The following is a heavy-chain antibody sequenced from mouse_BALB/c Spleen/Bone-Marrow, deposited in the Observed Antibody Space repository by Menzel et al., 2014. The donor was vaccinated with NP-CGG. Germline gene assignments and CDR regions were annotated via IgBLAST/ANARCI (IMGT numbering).Heavy chain of an antibody. Sequence: VQLQQPGPELVKPGTSVKMSCKASGYTFTDYYMMWVRQSHGKSLEWIGHINPNTDGTFYNQKFKGKATLTVDKSSSTAYMQLNSLTSEDSAVYYCARSRYFDKWGQGTTLTVSS. J-gene: IGHJ2*01. CDR1: GYTFTDYY. CDR2: INPNTDGT. V-gene: IGHV1-26*01. D-gene: IGHD3-3*01. CDR3: ARSRYFDK.